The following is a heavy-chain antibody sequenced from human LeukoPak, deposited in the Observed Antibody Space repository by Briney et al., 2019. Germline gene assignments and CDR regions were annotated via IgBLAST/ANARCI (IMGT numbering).Heavy chain of an antibody. CDR3: AREFRGIAAAALSP. Sequence: ASVKVSCKASGYTFTDYYMHWVRQAPGQGLEWMGWINPNSGGTNYAQKFQGRVTMTRDKSISTAYMELSRLRSDDTAVYYCAREFRGIAAAALSPWGQGTLVTVSS. V-gene: IGHV1-2*02. J-gene: IGHJ5*02. CDR1: GYTFTDYY. D-gene: IGHD6-13*01. CDR2: INPNSGGT.